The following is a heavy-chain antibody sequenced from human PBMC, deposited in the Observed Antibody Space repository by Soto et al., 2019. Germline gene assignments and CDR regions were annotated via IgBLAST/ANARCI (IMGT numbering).Heavy chain of an antibody. J-gene: IGHJ6*02. V-gene: IGHV3-23*01. CDR1: GFTFSDYA. CDR2: IDGSSATT. D-gene: IGHD1-1*01. CDR3: VRGTPTPGLDI. Sequence: GGSLRLSCAASGFTFSDYAMSWVRQAPGKGLEWVSAIDGSSATTSYADSVKGRFTISRDNSRNSFYLNMDSLRVGDTATYYCVRGTPTPGLDIWGRGTTVTVSS.